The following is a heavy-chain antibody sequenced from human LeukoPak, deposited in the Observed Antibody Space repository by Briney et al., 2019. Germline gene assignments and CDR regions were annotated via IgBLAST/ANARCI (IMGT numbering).Heavy chain of an antibody. CDR3: ARGYDYGDYGVVE. D-gene: IGHD4-17*01. Sequence: PGGSLRLSRAASGFTFSNYGMHWVRQAPGKGLEWVAVIWYDGSNKYYSDSVRGRFTISRDNSKNTLYLQMNSLRAEDTAVYYCARGYDYGDYGVVEWGQGTLVTVSS. CDR2: IWYDGSNK. J-gene: IGHJ4*02. CDR1: GFTFSNYG. V-gene: IGHV3-33*01.